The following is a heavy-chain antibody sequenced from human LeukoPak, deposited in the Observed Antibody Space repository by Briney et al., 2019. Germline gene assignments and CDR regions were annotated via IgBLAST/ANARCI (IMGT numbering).Heavy chain of an antibody. Sequence: GGSLRLSCAASGFTFSSYSMNWVRQAPGKGLEWVSSISSSSSYIYYADSVKGRFTISRDNAKNSLYLQMNSLGAEDTAVYYCARFGSSGYFGGEFDYWGQGTLVTVSS. CDR1: GFTFSSYS. V-gene: IGHV3-21*01. J-gene: IGHJ4*02. CDR2: ISSSSSYI. CDR3: ARFGSSGYFGGEFDY. D-gene: IGHD3-22*01.